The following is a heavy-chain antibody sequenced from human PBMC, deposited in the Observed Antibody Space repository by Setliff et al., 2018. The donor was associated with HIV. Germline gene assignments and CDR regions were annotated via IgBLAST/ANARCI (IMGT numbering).Heavy chain of an antibody. D-gene: IGHD3-10*01. Sequence: SETLSLTCTVSGGSISSYSWSWIRQPPGKGLEWIGYIYTSGSTNYNPSLKSRVTISVDTSKNQFSLKLSSVIAADTAVYYCARARGLLPYYYLDVWGKGTTVTVSS. J-gene: IGHJ6*03. CDR3: ARARGLLPYYYLDV. CDR1: GGSISSYS. CDR2: IYTSGST. V-gene: IGHV4-4*08.